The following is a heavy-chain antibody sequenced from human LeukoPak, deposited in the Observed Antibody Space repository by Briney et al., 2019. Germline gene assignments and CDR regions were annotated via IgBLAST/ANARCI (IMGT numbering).Heavy chain of an antibody. CDR2: IYTSGST. D-gene: IGHD6-19*01. CDR3: ARGGDSSGFY. V-gene: IGHV4-4*07. CDR1: GGSISSYY. Sequence: PSETLSLTCTVSGGSISSYYWSWIRQPAEKGLEWIGRIYTSGSTNYNPSLKSRVTISVDKSKNQFSLKLSSVTAADTAVYYCARGGDSSGFYWGQGTLVTVSS. J-gene: IGHJ4*02.